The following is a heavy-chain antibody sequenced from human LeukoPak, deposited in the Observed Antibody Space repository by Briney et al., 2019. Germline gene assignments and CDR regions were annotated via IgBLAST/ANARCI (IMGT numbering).Heavy chain of an antibody. CDR1: GGSISSSNW. V-gene: IGHV4-4*02. Sequence: SETLSLTCAVSGGSISSSNWWSWVRQPPGKGLEWIGEIYHSGSTNYNPSLKSRVTISVDKSKNQFSLKLSSVTAADTAVYYCASLRYSGYDSDYWGQGTLVTVSS. D-gene: IGHD5-12*01. CDR2: IYHSGST. CDR3: ASLRYSGYDSDY. J-gene: IGHJ4*02.